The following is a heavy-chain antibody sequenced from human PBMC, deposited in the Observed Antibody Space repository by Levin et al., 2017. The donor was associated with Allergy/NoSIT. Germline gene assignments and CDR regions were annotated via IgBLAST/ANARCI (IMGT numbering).Heavy chain of an antibody. D-gene: IGHD1-26*01. CDR2: ISGSGDST. CDR3: AKEAIVGGLYYYYGMDV. J-gene: IGHJ6*02. CDR1: GFTFSSYA. Sequence: PGGSLRLSCAASGFTFSSYAMSWVRQAPGKGLEWVSAISGSGDSTYYADSVMGRFTISRDYSKNTLYLQMSSLRAEDTALYYCAKEAIVGGLYYYYGMDVWGQGTPVTVSS. V-gene: IGHV3-23*01.